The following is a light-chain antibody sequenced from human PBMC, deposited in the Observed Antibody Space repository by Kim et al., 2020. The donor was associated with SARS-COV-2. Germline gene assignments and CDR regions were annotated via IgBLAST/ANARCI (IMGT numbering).Light chain of an antibody. CDR1: QSLLYSNGYTF. CDR3: MQAVQPPVT. J-gene: IGKJ5*01. Sequence: PASISCSTSQSLLYSNGYTFLDWYLQKPGQSPQLLIYLASNRASGVPDRLSGSGSGTDFTLKISRLDAEDVGFYYCMQAVQPPVTFGQGTRLEIK. V-gene: IGKV2-28*01. CDR2: LAS.